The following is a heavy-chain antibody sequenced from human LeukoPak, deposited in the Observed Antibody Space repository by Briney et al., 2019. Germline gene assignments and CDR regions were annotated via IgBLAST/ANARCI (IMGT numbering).Heavy chain of an antibody. V-gene: IGHV4-59*08. Sequence: SETQSLTCTVSGGSVSSYYLSWIRQPPGKGLEWIGYIYYSGSTNYSPSLKSRVTISVDTSKNQFSLKLSSVTAADTAVYYCARGWGYFDSWGQGTLVTVSS. CDR1: GGSVSSYY. D-gene: IGHD7-27*01. CDR2: IYYSGST. J-gene: IGHJ4*02. CDR3: ARGWGYFDS.